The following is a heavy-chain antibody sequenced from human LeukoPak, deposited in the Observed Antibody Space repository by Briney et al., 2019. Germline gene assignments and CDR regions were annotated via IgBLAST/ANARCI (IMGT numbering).Heavy chain of an antibody. V-gene: IGHV3-30*02. CDR1: GFTFSSYG. CDR3: RDVFDY. CDR2: IPYDGSDK. D-gene: IGHD3-16*01. Sequence: GGSLRLSCAASGFTFSSYGMHWVRQAPGKGLEWVAFIPYDGSDKYYADSVKGRFTISRDNSKDTLYLQMNSLRAEDTAVYYCRDVFDYWGQGTLVTVSS. J-gene: IGHJ4*02.